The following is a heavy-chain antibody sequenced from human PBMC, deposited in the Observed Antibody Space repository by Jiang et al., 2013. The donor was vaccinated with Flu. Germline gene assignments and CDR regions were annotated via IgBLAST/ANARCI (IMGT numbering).Heavy chain of an antibody. D-gene: IGHD1-26*01. CDR2: INPNSGGT. J-gene: IGHJ3*02. V-gene: IGHV1-2*04. CDR1: GYTFTGYY. Sequence: GAEVKKPGASVKVSCKASGYTFTGYYMHWVRQAPGQGLEWMGWINPNSGGTNYAQKFQGWVTMTRDTSISTAYMELSRLRSDDTAVYYCARGQYVGATEGDAFDIWGQGTMVTVSS. CDR3: ARGQYVGATEGDAFDI.